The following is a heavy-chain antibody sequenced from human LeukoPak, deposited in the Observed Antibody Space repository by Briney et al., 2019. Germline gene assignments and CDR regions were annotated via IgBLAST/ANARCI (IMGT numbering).Heavy chain of an antibody. J-gene: IGHJ3*02. V-gene: IGHV3-66*01. CDR3: AKAVRFGEWAVRGYAFDI. D-gene: IGHD3-10*01. Sequence: GGSLRLSCAASGFTVSSNYMSWVRQAPGKGLEWVSVIYSGGSTYYADSVKGRFTISRDNSKNTLYLQTNSLRAEDTAVYYCAKAVRFGEWAVRGYAFDIWGQGTMVTVSS. CDR1: GFTVSSNY. CDR2: IYSGGST.